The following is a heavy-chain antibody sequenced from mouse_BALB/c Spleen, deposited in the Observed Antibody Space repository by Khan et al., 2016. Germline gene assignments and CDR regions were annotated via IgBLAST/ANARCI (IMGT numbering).Heavy chain of an antibody. V-gene: IGHV9-3-1*01. J-gene: IGHJ3*01. D-gene: IGHD2-14*01. CDR2: INTYTGEP. CDR3: ARGKYDGVAY. Sequence: QIQLVQSGPELKKPGETVKISCKASGYTFTNYGMNWVKQAPGKGLKWMGWINTYTGEPTYADDFKGRFAFSLETSASTASLQINNLKNEDTATYFCARGKYDGVAYWGQGTLVTVSA. CDR1: GYTFTNYG.